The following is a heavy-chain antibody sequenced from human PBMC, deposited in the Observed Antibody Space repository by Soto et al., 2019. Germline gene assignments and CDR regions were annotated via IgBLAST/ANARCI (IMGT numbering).Heavy chain of an antibody. CDR3: AKDHYWQQPTSLNWFDP. Sequence: PGGSLRLSCAASGFTFSSYGMHWVRQAPGKGLEWVAVISYDGSNKYYADSVKGRFTISRDNSKNTLYLQMNSLRAEDTAVYYCAKDHYWQQPTSLNWFDPWGQGTLVTVSS. CDR2: ISYDGSNK. D-gene: IGHD6-13*01. V-gene: IGHV3-30*18. J-gene: IGHJ5*02. CDR1: GFTFSSYG.